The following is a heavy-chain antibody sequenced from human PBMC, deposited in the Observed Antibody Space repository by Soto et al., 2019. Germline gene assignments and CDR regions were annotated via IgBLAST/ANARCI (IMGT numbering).Heavy chain of an antibody. CDR1: GDSISDYY. J-gene: IGHJ3*02. CDR3: ARDLGIGSGAFDI. V-gene: IGHV4-59*01. D-gene: IGHD2-2*03. Sequence: QVQLQESGPGLVKPSETLSLTCKVSGDSISDYYWGWIRQSPGHGLEWIGYIYISGSTDSNPSLRSRATISIDPSKNQFSLTLKSVTAADTAVYYCARDLGIGSGAFDIWGPGTVVTVSS. CDR2: IYISGST.